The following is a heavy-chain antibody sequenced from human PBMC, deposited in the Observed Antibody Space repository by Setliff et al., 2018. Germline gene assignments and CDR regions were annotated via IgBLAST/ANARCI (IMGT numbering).Heavy chain of an antibody. CDR2: IYSGGSRT. CDR1: GFTFSSYS. J-gene: IGHJ4*02. Sequence: LSLSCIASGFTFSSYSMNWVRQAPGKGLEWVSVIYSGGSRTYSADSVKGRFTIFRDNSRNTLHLQMNSLRAEDTAVYYCAKDQRESTGWFKLFDYWGQGVLVTVSS. CDR3: AKDQRESTGWFKLFDY. V-gene: IGHV3-23*03. D-gene: IGHD6-19*01.